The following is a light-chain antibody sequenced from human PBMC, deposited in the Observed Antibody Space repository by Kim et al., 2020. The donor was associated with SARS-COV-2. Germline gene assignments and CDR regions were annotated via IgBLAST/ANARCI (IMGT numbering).Light chain of an antibody. J-gene: IGLJ3*02. CDR1: SSNIGTKS. V-gene: IGLV1-44*01. CDR3: AAWDDSLNGPV. CDR2: NND. Sequence: GQMVTISCSGSSSNIGTKSVNWYRQLPGTAPKRLIYNNDQRPSGVPDRFSGSKSGTTASLAISGLQSEDEADYYCAAWDDSLNGPVFGGGTKVTVL.